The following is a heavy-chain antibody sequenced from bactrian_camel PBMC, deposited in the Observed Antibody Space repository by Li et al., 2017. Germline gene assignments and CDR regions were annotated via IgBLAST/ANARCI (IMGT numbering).Heavy chain of an antibody. Sequence: HVQLVESGGGSVQAGGSLRLSCTASEYTHRHFSMGWFRQAPGSECELVSSISSDNDTYYADSVKGRFTISRDNAKKVMFLQMNSLKPEDTAVYYCAAGIGAGPSFMVVVGSCSFGQWGQGTQVTVS. CDR2: ISSDNDT. D-gene: IGHD2*01. V-gene: IGHV3S55*01. CDR1: EYTHRHFS. J-gene: IGHJ6*01. CDR3: AAGIGAGPSFMVVVGSCSFGQ.